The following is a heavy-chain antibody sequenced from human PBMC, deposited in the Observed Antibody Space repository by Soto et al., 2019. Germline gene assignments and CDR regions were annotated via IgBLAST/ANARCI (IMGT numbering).Heavy chain of an antibody. CDR1: GFTFCSYA. J-gene: IGHJ4*02. Sequence: EVQLLESGGGLVQPGGSLTLSCATSGFTFCSYAMVWVRQAAEKGLEWVASISNNGDTAYYADSVKGRFTISRGNSENTLYLQMNGLRADDTALYFCAKSRVFIGAIVTLLDSWGQGTQVTVSS. CDR3: AKSRVFIGAIVTLLDS. V-gene: IGHV3-23*01. D-gene: IGHD3-16*02. CDR2: ISNNGDTA.